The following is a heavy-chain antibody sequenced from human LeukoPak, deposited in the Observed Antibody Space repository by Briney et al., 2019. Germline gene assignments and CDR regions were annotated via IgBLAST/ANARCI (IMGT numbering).Heavy chain of an antibody. D-gene: IGHD2-2*01. V-gene: IGHV3-30*18. Sequence: GGSLRLSCGASGFTFSSYVMHWVRQAPGKGLEWVAVISYDGSNKYYADSVKGRFTISRDNSKNTLYLQMNSLRAEDTAVYYCAKDPPRNIVVVPAADGPYWGQGTLVTVSS. CDR3: AKDPPRNIVVVPAADGPY. J-gene: IGHJ4*02. CDR2: ISYDGSNK. CDR1: GFTFSSYV.